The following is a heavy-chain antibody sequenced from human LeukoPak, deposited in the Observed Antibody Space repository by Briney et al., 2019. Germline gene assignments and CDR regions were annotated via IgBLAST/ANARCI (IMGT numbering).Heavy chain of an antibody. J-gene: IGHJ5*02. V-gene: IGHV3-30-3*01. Sequence: PGGSLRLSCAASGFTFSSYAMHWVRQAPGKGLEWVAVISYDGSNKYYADSVKGRFTISRDNSKNTLYLQMNSLRAEDTAVYYCARGGDIVVVPAGPGWFDPWGQGTLSPSPQ. CDR2: ISYDGSNK. CDR1: GFTFSSYA. CDR3: ARGGDIVVVPAGPGWFDP. D-gene: IGHD2-2*01.